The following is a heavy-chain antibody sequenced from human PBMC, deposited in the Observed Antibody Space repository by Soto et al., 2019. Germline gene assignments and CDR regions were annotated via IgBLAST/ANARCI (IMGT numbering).Heavy chain of an antibody. V-gene: IGHV3-23*01. Sequence: GGALKVTCAASRFTFTRSPMSWVRQAPVRGLEWVSAISASGGGTYYADFVKGRFTISRDNSKNTLYLQMNSLRDEDTAVYYCVKRGTVTTDYYGMDVWGQGTTVTVSS. CDR2: ISASGGGT. CDR3: VKRGTVTTDYYGMDV. D-gene: IGHD4-17*01. J-gene: IGHJ6*02. CDR1: RFTFTRSP.